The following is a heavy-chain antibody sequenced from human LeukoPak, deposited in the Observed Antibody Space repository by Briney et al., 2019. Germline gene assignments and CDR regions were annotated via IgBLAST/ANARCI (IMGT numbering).Heavy chain of an antibody. CDR1: GGSSSSSSYY. V-gene: IGHV4-39*01. CDR3: ARLGYCSGGSCQAGAFDI. CDR2: IYYSGST. J-gene: IGHJ3*02. D-gene: IGHD2-15*01. Sequence: SETLSFTCTVSGGSSSSSSYYWGWIRQPPGKRLECIGSIYYSGSTYYNPSLKSRVTISVDTSKNQFSLKLSSVTAADTAVYYCARLGYCSGGSCQAGAFDIWGQGTMVTVSS.